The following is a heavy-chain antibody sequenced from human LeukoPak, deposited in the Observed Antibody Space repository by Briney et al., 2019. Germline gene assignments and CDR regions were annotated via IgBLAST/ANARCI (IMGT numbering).Heavy chain of an antibody. V-gene: IGHV1-2*02. CDR3: ARVTSSGYWFDP. CDR1: GYTFTRYY. Sequence: ASVKVSCKTSGYTFTRYYIHWVRQAPGEGLEWMGWINADSGATNYAQKFQGSVTMTRETSINTAYMDLTRLRSDDTAVYYCARVTSSGYWFDPWGQGTLVTVSS. J-gene: IGHJ5*02. D-gene: IGHD3-22*01. CDR2: INADSGAT.